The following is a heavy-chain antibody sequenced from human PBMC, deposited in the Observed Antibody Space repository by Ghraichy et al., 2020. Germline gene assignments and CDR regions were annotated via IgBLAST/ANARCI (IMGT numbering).Heavy chain of an antibody. CDR2: IYYSGST. J-gene: IGHJ4*02. Sequence: SETLSPTCTVSGGSISSGGYYWSWIRQHPGKGLEWIGYIYYSGSTYYNPSLKSRVTISVDTSKNQFSLKLSSVTAADTAVYYCAREGGVGATSQAYWGQGTLVTVSS. V-gene: IGHV4-31*03. D-gene: IGHD1-26*01. CDR1: GGSISSGGYY. CDR3: AREGGVGATSQAY.